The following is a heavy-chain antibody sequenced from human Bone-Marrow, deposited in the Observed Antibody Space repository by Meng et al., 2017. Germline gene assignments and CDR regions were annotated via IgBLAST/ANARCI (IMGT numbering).Heavy chain of an antibody. CDR2: MNPNSGNT. V-gene: IGHV1-8*01. Sequence: ASVKVSCKASGYTFTSYDINWVRQATGQGLEWMGWMNPNSGNTGYAQKFQGRVTMTRNTSISTAYMELSSLRSEDTAVYYCARGPRCGYGDYAAGDYWGQGTLVTVSS. CDR3: ARGPRCGYGDYAAGDY. J-gene: IGHJ4*02. D-gene: IGHD4-17*01. CDR1: GYTFTSYD.